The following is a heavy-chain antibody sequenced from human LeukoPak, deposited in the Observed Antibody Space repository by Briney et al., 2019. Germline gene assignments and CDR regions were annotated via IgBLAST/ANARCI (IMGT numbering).Heavy chain of an antibody. CDR3: ARAGRWEGRPHAFDI. V-gene: IGHV4-59*01. Sequence: SETLSLTCVVSGGAMSSSYWSWIRQPPGKGLEWIGYIYYSGSTNYNPSLKSRVTISVDTSKSQFSLKLSSVTAADTAVYYCARAGRWEGRPHAFDIWGQGTMVTVSS. CDR1: GGAMSSSY. D-gene: IGHD1-26*01. CDR2: IYYSGST. J-gene: IGHJ3*02.